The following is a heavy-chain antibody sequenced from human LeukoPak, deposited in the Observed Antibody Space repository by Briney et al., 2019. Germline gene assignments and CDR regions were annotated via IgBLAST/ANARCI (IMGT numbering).Heavy chain of an antibody. CDR2: IYYGGST. J-gene: IGHJ3*01. CDR3: AKSTYYYDTFVNAFDL. Sequence: PSETLSLTCTVSGGSVSSSYYWGWIRQPPGKGLEWFGSIYYGGSTYYNASLRSRVTTSVDTSKHQFSLKLSPVTAAATAVYYCAKSTYYYDTFVNAFDLWGQGTVVTVSS. D-gene: IGHD3-22*01. V-gene: IGHV4-39*07. CDR1: GGSVSSSYY.